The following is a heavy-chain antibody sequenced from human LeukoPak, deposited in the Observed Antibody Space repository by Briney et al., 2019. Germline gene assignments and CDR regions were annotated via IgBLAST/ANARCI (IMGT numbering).Heavy chain of an antibody. CDR3: ARVSGSSFY. J-gene: IGHJ4*02. D-gene: IGHD6-19*01. CDR2: IYYSGST. V-gene: IGHV4-59*08. CDR1: GGSISSYY. Sequence: SETLSLTCTVSGGSISSYYWSWIRQPPGKGLEWIGYIYYSGSTNYNPSLKSRVTISVDTSKNQFSLKLSSVTAADTAVYYCARVSGSSFYWGQGTLVTVSS.